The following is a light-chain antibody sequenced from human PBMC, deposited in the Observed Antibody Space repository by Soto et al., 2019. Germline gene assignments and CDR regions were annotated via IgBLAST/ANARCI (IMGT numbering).Light chain of an antibody. CDR3: QQYNSWPLT. CDR2: DAS. J-gene: IGKJ4*01. CDR1: QSISSW. V-gene: IGKV1-5*01. Sequence: DIQMTQSPSTVSASVGDRVTITCRASQSISSWLAWYQQKPGKAPKLLIYDASSLESGVPSRFSGSGSGTDFTLTISSLQSEDFAVYYCQQYNSWPLTFGGGTKVDIK.